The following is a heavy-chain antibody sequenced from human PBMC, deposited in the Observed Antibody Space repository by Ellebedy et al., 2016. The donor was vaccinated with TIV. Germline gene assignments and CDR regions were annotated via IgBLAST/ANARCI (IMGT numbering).Heavy chain of an antibody. D-gene: IGHD7-27*01. CDR3: ARQVGMGTYIDY. CDR2: IYPGDSEI. J-gene: IGHJ4*02. CDR1: GYRFSNYW. Sequence: GESLKISCKGSGYRFSNYWIGWVRQMPGKGLEWMGIIYPGDSEIKYSPSFQGQVTISVDKSITTAYLQWSSLKASDIAMYYCARQVGMGTYIDYWGQGSLVTVSS. V-gene: IGHV5-51*01.